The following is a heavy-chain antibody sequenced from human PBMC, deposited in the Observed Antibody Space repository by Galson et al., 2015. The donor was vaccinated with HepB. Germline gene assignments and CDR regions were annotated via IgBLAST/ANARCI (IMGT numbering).Heavy chain of an antibody. CDR2: IWYDGSNK. J-gene: IGHJ6*03. CDR1: GFTFSSYG. Sequence: SLRLSCAASGFTFSSYGMHWVRQAPGKGLEWVAVIWYDGSNKYYADSVKGRFTISRDNSKNTLYLQMNSLRAEDTAVYYCARDLAYYYYYMDVWGKGTTVTVSS. D-gene: IGHD3-16*01. CDR3: ARDLAYYYYYMDV. V-gene: IGHV3-33*01.